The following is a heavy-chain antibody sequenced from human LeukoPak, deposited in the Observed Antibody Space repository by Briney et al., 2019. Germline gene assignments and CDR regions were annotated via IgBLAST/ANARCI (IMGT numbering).Heavy chain of an antibody. V-gene: IGHV4-61*02. CDR2: IYTNGST. D-gene: IGHD4-23*01. CDR1: GGSISSGSYY. Sequence: TASETLSLTCTVSGGSISSGSYYWSWIRQPAGKGLEWIGRIYTNGSTNYNPSLKSRVTISVDTSKNQFSLKLSSVTAADTAVYYCARAGGNSIPDYWGQGNLVTVSS. J-gene: IGHJ4*02. CDR3: ARAGGNSIPDY.